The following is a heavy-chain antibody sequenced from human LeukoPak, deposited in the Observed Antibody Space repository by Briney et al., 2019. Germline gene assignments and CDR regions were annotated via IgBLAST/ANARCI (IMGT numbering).Heavy chain of an antibody. J-gene: IGHJ4*02. CDR3: AKARGGIAAAGIADY. D-gene: IGHD6-13*01. CDR2: ISGSGGST. Sequence: GGSLRLSCAASGFTFSSYAMSWVRQAPGKGLEWVSAISGSGGSTYYADSVKGRFTISRDNSKNTLYLQMNCLRAEDTAVYYCAKARGGIAAAGIADYWGQGTLVTVSS. V-gene: IGHV3-23*01. CDR1: GFTFSSYA.